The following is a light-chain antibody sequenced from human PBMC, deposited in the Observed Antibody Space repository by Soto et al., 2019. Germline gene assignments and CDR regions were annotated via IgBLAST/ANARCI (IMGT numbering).Light chain of an antibody. CDR3: KQSYSPPRRT. Sequence: DIQMTQSPYSLSASVGDRVTITCRASQSISSYLNWYQQKPGKAPKLLIYAASSLQSGVPSKFSGSGSGTDFTLTISSLQPEDFEAYYCKQSYSPPRRTFGQGTKVEIK. V-gene: IGKV1-39*01. J-gene: IGKJ1*01. CDR2: AAS. CDR1: QSISSY.